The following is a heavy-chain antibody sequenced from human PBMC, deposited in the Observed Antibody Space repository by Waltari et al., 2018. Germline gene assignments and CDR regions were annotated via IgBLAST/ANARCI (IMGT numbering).Heavy chain of an antibody. CDR2: VNLNSCSI. J-gene: IGHJ3*02. CDR1: GFTFDDYS. V-gene: IGHV3-9*01. Sequence: EVQLVESGGGLVQPGRSLRLSCVASGFTFDDYSMHWVRQAPGKGLEGVEGVNLNSCSIGYGDSVKGRFTISRDNARNSLYLQMSGLTSEDTALYYCAKKNDEVFDRNGLVYDAFDMWGQGTMVTVSS. CDR3: AKKNDEVFDRNGLVYDAFDM. D-gene: IGHD3-22*01.